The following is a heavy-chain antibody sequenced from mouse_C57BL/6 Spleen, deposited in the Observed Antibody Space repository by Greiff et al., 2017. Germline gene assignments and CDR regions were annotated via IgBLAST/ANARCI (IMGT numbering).Heavy chain of an antibody. V-gene: IGHV1-52*01. CDR2: IDSSDSET. Sequence: VQLQQPGAELVRPGSSVKLSCKASGYTFPSYWMHWVQQWPIPGLAWIGNIDSSDSETHYNQKFKDKATLTGDKSSSTAYMQLSRLKSEDAAVYYCARGAYSNYEAWFAYWGQGTLVTVSA. J-gene: IGHJ3*01. CDR1: GYTFPSYW. CDR3: ARGAYSNYEAWFAY. D-gene: IGHD2-5*01.